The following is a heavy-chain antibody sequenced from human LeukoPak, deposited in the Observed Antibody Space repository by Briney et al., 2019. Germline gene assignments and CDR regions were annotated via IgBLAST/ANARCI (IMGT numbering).Heavy chain of an antibody. J-gene: IGHJ3*01. Sequence: PGGTLRLSCAASGFTFSSYEMNWVRQAPGKGLEWVSYISSSGTTIYYADSVKGRFSTSRDNAKNSLHLQMTSLRAEDTAVYYCARGYSGSFLWGQGTMVTVSS. V-gene: IGHV3-48*03. CDR1: GFTFSSYE. D-gene: IGHD1-26*01. CDR3: ARGYSGSFL. CDR2: ISSSGTTI.